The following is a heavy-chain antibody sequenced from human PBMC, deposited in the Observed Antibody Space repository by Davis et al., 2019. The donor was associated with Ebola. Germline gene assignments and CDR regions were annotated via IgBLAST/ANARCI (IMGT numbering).Heavy chain of an antibody. D-gene: IGHD4-23*01. CDR3: ARDGGNSGGWFDP. J-gene: IGHJ5*02. CDR2: ISYDGSNK. CDR1: GFTFSSYG. Sequence: GGSLRLSCAASGFTFSSYGMHWVRQAPGKGLEWVAVISYDGSNKYYADSVKGRFTISRDNAKNSLYLQMNSLRAEDTAVYYCARDGGNSGGWFDPWGQGTLVTVSS. V-gene: IGHV3-30*03.